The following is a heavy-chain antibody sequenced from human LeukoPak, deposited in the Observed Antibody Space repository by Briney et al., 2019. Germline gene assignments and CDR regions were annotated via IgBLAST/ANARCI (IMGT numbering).Heavy chain of an antibody. CDR3: ARVWGSGYDFDY. CDR1: GGSISSGGYY. Sequence: PSETLSLTCTVSGGSISSGGYYWSWIRQHPGKGLEWIGYIYYSGSTYYNPSLKSRVTISVDTSKNQFSLKLSSVTAADTAVYYCARVWGSGYDFDYWGQGTLVTVSS. V-gene: IGHV4-31*03. D-gene: IGHD5-12*01. J-gene: IGHJ4*02. CDR2: IYYSGST.